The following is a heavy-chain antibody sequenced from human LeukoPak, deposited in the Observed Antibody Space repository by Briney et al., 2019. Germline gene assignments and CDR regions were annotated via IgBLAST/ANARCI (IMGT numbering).Heavy chain of an antibody. CDR1: GGTLSSYA. J-gene: IGHJ3*02. V-gene: IGHV1-69*13. D-gene: IGHD2-15*01. CDR3: ARDRVGAANLDAFDI. Sequence: SVKVSCKASGGTLSSYAISWVRQAPGQGLEWMGGIIPIFGTANYAQKFQGRVTITADESTSTAYMELSSLRSEDTAVYYCARDRVGAANLDAFDIWGQGTMVTVSS. CDR2: IIPIFGTA.